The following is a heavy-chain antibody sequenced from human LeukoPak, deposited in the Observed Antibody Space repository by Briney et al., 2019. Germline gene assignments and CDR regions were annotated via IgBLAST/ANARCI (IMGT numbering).Heavy chain of an antibody. CDR3: ARDLGVRFLEWLFIY. CDR1: GYTFTGYY. CDR2: INPNSGGT. Sequence: ASVKVSCKASGYTFTGYYMHWVRQAPGQGLEWMGWINPNSGGTNYAQKFQGRVTMTRDTSISTAYMELSRLRSDDTAVYYCARDLGVRFLEWLFIYWGQGTLVTVSS. V-gene: IGHV1-2*02. D-gene: IGHD3-3*01. J-gene: IGHJ4*02.